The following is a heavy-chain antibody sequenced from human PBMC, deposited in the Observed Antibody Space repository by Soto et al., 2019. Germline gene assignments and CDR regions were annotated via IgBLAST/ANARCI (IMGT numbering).Heavy chain of an antibody. V-gene: IGHV3-33*01. CDR3: ARGYSSSWYRGKQFYYGVEG. CDR1: GFTFSDFG. J-gene: IGHJ6*02. Sequence: GGSLRLSCAASGFTFSDFGMHWVRQAPGKGLEWVAFMSYDGTKEYYAGSVKGRFTISRDNSENTLYLEMNSLRVEDTALYYCARGYSSSWYRGKQFYYGVEGWGQGTTVTVSS. D-gene: IGHD6-13*01. CDR2: MSYDGTKE.